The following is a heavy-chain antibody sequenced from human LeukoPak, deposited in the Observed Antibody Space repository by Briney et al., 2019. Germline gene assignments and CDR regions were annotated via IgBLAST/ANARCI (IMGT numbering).Heavy chain of an antibody. CDR1: GFTFSSYS. Sequence: PGGSLRLSCAASGFTFSSYSMSWVRQAPGKGLEWVSASGSGGSTYYADSVKGRFTISRDNSKNTLYLQMNSLRAEDTAVYYCAKKMGGVAGSFDYWGQGTLVTVSS. D-gene: IGHD6-19*01. J-gene: IGHJ4*02. CDR2: SGSGGST. CDR3: AKKMGGVAGSFDY. V-gene: IGHV3-23*01.